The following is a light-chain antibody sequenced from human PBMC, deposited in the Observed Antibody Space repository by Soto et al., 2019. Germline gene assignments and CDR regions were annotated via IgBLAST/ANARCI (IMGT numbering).Light chain of an antibody. CDR1: QSVSSH. V-gene: IGKV3-11*01. Sequence: ETVLRQCLATPSLPQGDIATLSFTASQSVSSHLAWYQQKRGQAPRLLIYDASSRASGIPARFSGSGSGTDFTLTISSLEPEDFAVYYCQQGGNWPLTFGQGTRLEIK. CDR2: DAS. CDR3: QQGGNWPLT. J-gene: IGKJ5*01.